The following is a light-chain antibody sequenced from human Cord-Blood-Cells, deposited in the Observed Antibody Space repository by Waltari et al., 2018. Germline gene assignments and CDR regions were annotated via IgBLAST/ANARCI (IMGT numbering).Light chain of an antibody. J-gene: IGLJ3*02. CDR3: SSYTSSSTWV. CDR2: DVS. V-gene: IGLV2-14*01. Sequence: QSALTQPASVSGSPGQSITISCTGTSSDVGGYNYVSWYQQHPGKAPKLMMYDVSKRRSGVSNRFSGSKSGNTASLTMSGLQAEDEADYYCSSYTSSSTWVFGGGTKLTVL. CDR1: SSDVGGYNY.